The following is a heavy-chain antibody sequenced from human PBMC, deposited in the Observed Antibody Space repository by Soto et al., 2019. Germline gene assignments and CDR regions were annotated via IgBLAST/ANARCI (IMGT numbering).Heavy chain of an antibody. CDR2: IYHSGST. V-gene: IGHV4-4*02. Sequence: QVQLQESGPGLVKPSGTLSLTCAVSGDSISSSYWWSWVRQPPGKGLEWIGEIYHSGSTTYNTSLKRRVTISVDKSKLQFSLKLSSVTAAVTAVYYCARVSGSYYYGMDVWGQGTRVTVSS. CDR1: GDSISSSYW. D-gene: IGHD3-10*01. CDR3: ARVSGSYYYGMDV. J-gene: IGHJ6*01.